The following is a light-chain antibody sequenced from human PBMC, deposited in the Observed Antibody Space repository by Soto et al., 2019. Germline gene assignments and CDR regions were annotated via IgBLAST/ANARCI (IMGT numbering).Light chain of an antibody. CDR1: SSDIGGYNY. J-gene: IGLJ3*02. CDR2: DVS. Sequence: QSALTQPASVSGSPGQSITISCTGSSSDIGGYNYVSWYQQHPGKAPQLMIYDVSYRPSGISDHFSGSKSGNTASLTISGLQPKDEADYYCSSYGASSTLFGGGTKLTVL. V-gene: IGLV2-14*03. CDR3: SSYGASSTL.